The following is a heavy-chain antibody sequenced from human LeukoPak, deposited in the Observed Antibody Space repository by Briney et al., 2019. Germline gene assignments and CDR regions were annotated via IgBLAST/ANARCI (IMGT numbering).Heavy chain of an antibody. CDR3: VRLVVGTTPYYHYYHGMDV. CDR1: GYTFTGYY. CDR2: INPNSGGT. V-gene: IGHV1-2*02. D-gene: IGHD1-26*01. J-gene: IGHJ6*02. Sequence: GASVKVSCKTSGYTFTGYYIHWVRQAPGQGLEWMGWINPNSGGTNYAQNFQGRVTMTRDTSISTAYMELSRLRSDDTAVYYCVRLVVGTTPYYHYYHGMDVWGQGTTVTVSS.